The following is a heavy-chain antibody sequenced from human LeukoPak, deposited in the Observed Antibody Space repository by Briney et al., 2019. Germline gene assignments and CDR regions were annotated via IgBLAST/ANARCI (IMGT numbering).Heavy chain of an antibody. D-gene: IGHD6-19*01. CDR3: AKDRASGSGSYSYRGFDH. CDR2: DGSNK. V-gene: IGHV3-30*02. Sequence: DGSNKYYADSVKGRFTISRDNSKNTLYLQMNSLRAEDTAVYYCAKDRASGSGSYSYRGFDHWGQGTLVTVSS. J-gene: IGHJ5*02.